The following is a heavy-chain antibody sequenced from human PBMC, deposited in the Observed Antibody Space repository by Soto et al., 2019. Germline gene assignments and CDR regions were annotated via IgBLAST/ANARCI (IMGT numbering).Heavy chain of an antibody. J-gene: IGHJ4*02. CDR2: ISASNGDT. CDR1: GYTFSRYG. V-gene: IGHV1-18*04. D-gene: IGHD3-22*01. CDR3: VRFSSDYYYNY. Sequence: QVHLVQSGAEVKKPGASVKVSCKASGYTFSRYGINWVRQAPGQGLEWMGWISASNGDTKYAQKFQGRLNMTTDKSTSTGYMELRSLRSDDTAVYYCVRFSSDYYYNYWGQGTLVTVSS.